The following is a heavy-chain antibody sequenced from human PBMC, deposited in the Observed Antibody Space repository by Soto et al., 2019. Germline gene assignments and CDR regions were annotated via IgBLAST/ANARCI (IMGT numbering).Heavy chain of an antibody. CDR1: GFSLSTPAVG. V-gene: IGHV2-5*02. J-gene: IGHJ4*02. CDR2: IYWDDNK. CDR3: VHTAGWLHRY. Sequence: QITLKESGPTLVKPTQTLTLTCTFSGFSLSTPAVGVAWVRRPPGKALEWLALIYWDDNKYYSPSLETRLTISKDTSQNHLVLTMASMDPLDTATYFCVHTAGWLHRYWGQGTQVTVSS. D-gene: IGHD5-12*01.